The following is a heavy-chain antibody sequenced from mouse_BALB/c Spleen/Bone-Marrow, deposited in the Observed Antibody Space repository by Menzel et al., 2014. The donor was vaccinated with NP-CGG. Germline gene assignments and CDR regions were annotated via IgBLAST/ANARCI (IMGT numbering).Heavy chain of an antibody. CDR2: IHYNGNT. Sequence: EVKLQESGPDLVKPSQSLSLTCTVTGYSITSGHSWHWIRRFPGNKLEWLGYIHYNGNTDYNPSLRSRISITRDTSKNQFFLQLNSVTTEDTATYYCARFYGSYSYWGQGTTLTVSS. J-gene: IGHJ2*01. V-gene: IGHV3-1*02. CDR3: ARFYGSYSY. CDR1: GYSITSGHS. D-gene: IGHD1-1*02.